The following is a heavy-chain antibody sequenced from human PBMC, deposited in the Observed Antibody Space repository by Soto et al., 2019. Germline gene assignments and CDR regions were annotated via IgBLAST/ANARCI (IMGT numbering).Heavy chain of an antibody. D-gene: IGHD2-2*01. J-gene: IGHJ5*02. CDR3: ASGYCSSTSCQDWGFDP. CDR2: ISYDGSNK. CDR1: GVTLTRSS. Sequence: GWSLRLSCAGSGVTLTRSSVSWVRQAPGKGLEWVAVISYDGSNKYYADSVKGRFTISRDNSKNTLYLQMNSLRAEDTAVYYCASGYCSSTSCQDWGFDPWGQGTLVTVSS. V-gene: IGHV3-30-3*01.